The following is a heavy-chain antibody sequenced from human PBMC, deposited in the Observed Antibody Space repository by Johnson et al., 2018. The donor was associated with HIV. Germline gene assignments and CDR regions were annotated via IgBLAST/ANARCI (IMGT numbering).Heavy chain of an antibody. D-gene: IGHD6-13*01. CDR1: GFAFRTYW. J-gene: IGHJ3*02. V-gene: IGHV3-74*03. CDR3: ASSSSSWTSDPDDAFDI. CDR2: IYNDGSRT. Sequence: VQLVESGGGLVQPGGSLRLSCAASGFAFRTYWMVWVRQVPGKRPVWVARIYNDGSRTTYADSVRGRFTISRDNAKNSLYLQVNSLRAEDTAVYYCASSSSSWTSDPDDAFDIWGQGTMVTVSS.